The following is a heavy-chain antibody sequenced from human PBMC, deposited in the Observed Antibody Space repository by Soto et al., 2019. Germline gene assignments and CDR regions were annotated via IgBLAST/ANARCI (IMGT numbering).Heavy chain of an antibody. D-gene: IGHD2-15*01. CDR3: AKRSGAGGHFDY. J-gene: IGHJ4*02. Sequence: DVQLLESGGGLVQPEGSLRLSCAASGFTFSSYAMGWVRQGPGKGLEWVAVVSIGGSTHYADSVRGRFTISRDNSKNTLSLQNNRLTAEDPAVYFCAKRSGAGGHFDYWGQGALVTVSS. CDR2: VSIGGST. CDR1: GFTFSSYA. V-gene: IGHV3-23*01.